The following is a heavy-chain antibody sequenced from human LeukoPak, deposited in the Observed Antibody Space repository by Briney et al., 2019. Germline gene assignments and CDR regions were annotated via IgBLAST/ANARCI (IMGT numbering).Heavy chain of an antibody. J-gene: IGHJ3*02. CDR2: IKQDETEK. Sequence: GGSLRLSCAASGFTFNSYWMNWVRQAPGKGLEWVANIKQDETEKYYVDSVKGRFTISRDNAKNSLYLQMNSLRAEDTAVYYCGRGRLHAFDIWGQGTMVTVPS. CDR3: GRGRLHAFDI. CDR1: GFTFNSYW. V-gene: IGHV3-7*01.